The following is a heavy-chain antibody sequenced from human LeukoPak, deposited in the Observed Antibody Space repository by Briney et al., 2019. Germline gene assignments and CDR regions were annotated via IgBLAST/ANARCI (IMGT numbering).Heavy chain of an antibody. CDR1: GDSFSNSLYY. V-gene: IGHV4-39*07. D-gene: IGHD3-22*01. CDR3: TRGSIAYYYMDV. J-gene: IGHJ6*03. CDR2: IYYSGST. Sequence: SETLSLTCTVAGDSFSNSLYYWAWIRQPPGTGLEWIGSIYYSGSTYYNPSLKSRVTISVDTSKNQFSLKLSSVTAADTAVYYCTRGSIAYYYMDVWGKGTTVTISS.